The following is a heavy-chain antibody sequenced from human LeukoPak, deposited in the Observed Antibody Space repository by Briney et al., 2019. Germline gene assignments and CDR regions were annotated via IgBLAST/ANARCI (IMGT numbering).Heavy chain of an antibody. CDR2: ISSSSTSR. CDR1: GFTFSDYF. CDR3: ARDQWFGELSTFYGMDV. J-gene: IGHJ6*02. Sequence: PGGSLRLSCAASGFTFSDYFMSWLRQAPGKGLEWVSYISSSSTSRNYADSVKGRFTISRDNAKSTLYLQMNSLRAEDTAVYYCARDQWFGELSTFYGMDVWGQGTTVTVSS. D-gene: IGHD3-10*01. V-gene: IGHV3-11*06.